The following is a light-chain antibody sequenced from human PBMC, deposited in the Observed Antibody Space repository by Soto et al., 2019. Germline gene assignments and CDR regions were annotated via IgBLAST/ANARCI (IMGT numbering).Light chain of an antibody. CDR2: DVT. J-gene: IGLJ2*01. Sequence: HSVLTQPASVSGSPGQSITISCTGTSSDVGGYKYVSWYQQHPGKAPKLMIYDVTNRPSGVSNRFSGSKSGNTASLTISGLQADDEADYYCSSYTGSSTLVFGGGTKLTVL. V-gene: IGLV2-14*03. CDR1: SSDVGGYKY. CDR3: SSYTGSSTLV.